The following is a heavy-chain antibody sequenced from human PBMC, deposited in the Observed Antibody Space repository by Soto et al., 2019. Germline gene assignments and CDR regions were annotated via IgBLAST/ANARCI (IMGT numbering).Heavy chain of an antibody. Sequence: SETLSLTCAVYGGSFSGYYWSWIRQPPGKGLEWIGEINHSGSTNYNPSLKSRVTISVDTSKNQFSLKLSSVTAADTAVYYCARGDCSGGSCYGAYYYYGMDVWGQGTTVTVSS. CDR1: GGSFSGYY. J-gene: IGHJ6*02. D-gene: IGHD2-15*01. CDR2: INHSGST. CDR3: ARGDCSGGSCYGAYYYYGMDV. V-gene: IGHV4-34*01.